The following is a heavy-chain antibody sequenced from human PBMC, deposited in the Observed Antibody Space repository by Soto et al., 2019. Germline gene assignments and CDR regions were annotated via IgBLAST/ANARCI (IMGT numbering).Heavy chain of an antibody. CDR1: GYTFTSYC. V-gene: IGHV1-18*04. J-gene: IGHJ6*02. CDR2: ISAYNGNT. D-gene: IGHD2-2*01. CDR3: ARDTPLGYCSSTSCLGGYYYYGMDV. Sequence: ASVKVSCKASGYTFTSYCISWVRQAPGQGLEWMGWISAYNGNTNYAQKLQGRVTMTTDTSTSTAYMELRSLRSDDTAVYYCARDTPLGYCSSTSCLGGYYYYGMDVWGQGTTVTVSS.